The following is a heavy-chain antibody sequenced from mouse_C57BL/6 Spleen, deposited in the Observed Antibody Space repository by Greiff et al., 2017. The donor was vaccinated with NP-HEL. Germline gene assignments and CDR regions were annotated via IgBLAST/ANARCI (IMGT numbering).Heavy chain of an antibody. CDR2: IYPGDGDT. J-gene: IGHJ3*01. Sequence: QVQLQQSGPELVKPGASVKISCKASGYAFSSSWMNWVKQRPGKGLEWIGRIYPGDGDTNYNGKFKGKATLTADKSSITAYMQLSSLTSEDSAVYFCARWGYSNSFAYWGQGTLVTVSA. CDR1: GYAFSSSW. CDR3: ARWGYSNSFAY. D-gene: IGHD2-5*01. V-gene: IGHV1-82*01.